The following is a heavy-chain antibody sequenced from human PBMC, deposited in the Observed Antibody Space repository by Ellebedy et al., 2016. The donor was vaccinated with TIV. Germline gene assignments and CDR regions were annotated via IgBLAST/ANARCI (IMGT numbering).Heavy chain of an antibody. CDR2: INHSGST. CDR1: GFTFSSYA. J-gene: IGHJ6*02. D-gene: IGHD3-10*01. V-gene: IGHV4-34*01. Sequence: GSLRLXXAASGFTFSSYAMSWIRQPPGKGLEWIGEINHSGSTNYNPSLKSRVTISVDTSKNQFSLKLSSVTAADTAVYYCARGPAVAYYYGSGSSRPYYGMDVWGQGTTVTVSS. CDR3: ARGPAVAYYYGSGSSRPYYGMDV.